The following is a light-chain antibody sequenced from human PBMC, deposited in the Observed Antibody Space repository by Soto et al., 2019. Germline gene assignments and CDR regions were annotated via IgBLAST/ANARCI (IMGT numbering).Light chain of an antibody. CDR1: SSDVGRYNS. V-gene: IGLV2-14*01. J-gene: IGLJ1*01. CDR2: EVT. Sequence: QSALTQPASVSGSPGQSITTSCTGTSSDVGRYNSVSWYQQHPGKAPKLMIYEVTNRPSGVSNRFSGSKSGNTASLTISGLQAEDEADYYCNSYTSSVAYVSGPGTKLTVL. CDR3: NSYTSSVAYV.